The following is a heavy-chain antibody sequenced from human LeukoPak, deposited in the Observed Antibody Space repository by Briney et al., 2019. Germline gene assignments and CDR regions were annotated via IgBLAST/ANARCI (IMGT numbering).Heavy chain of an antibody. D-gene: IGHD3-10*01. V-gene: IGHV3-15*01. J-gene: IGHJ4*02. Sequence: PGGSLRLSCAASGFTFSSYSMSWVRQAPGKGLGWVGRIKSKTGGGTTDYAAPVKGRFTISRDDSKNTLYLQMNSLKTEDTAVYYCTTLRITMVRGGGWGQGTLVTVSS. CDR3: TTLRITMVRGGG. CDR1: GFTFSSYS. CDR2: IKSKTGGGTT.